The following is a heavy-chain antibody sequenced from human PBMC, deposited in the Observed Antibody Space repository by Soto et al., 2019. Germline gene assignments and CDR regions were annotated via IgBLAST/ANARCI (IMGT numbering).Heavy chain of an antibody. CDR2: INPNSGGT. D-gene: IGHD5-18*01. V-gene: IGHV1-2*04. CDR3: ARDPGTAMGPRLTGMDV. CDR1: GYTFTGYY. Sequence: ASVKVSCKASGYTFTGYYMHWVRQAPGQGLEWMGWINPNSGGTNYAQKFQGWVTMTRDTSISTAYMELSRLRSDDTAVYYCARDPGTAMGPRLTGMDVWGQGTTVTVSS. J-gene: IGHJ6*02.